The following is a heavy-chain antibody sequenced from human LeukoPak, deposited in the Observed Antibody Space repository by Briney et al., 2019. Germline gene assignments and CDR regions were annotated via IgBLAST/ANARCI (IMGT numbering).Heavy chain of an antibody. D-gene: IGHD1-1*01. V-gene: IGHV1-8*01. J-gene: IGHJ4*02. Sequence: ASVKLSCKTSGYTFTNYDINWVRQASGQGLEWMGWVNPDSGDTGYAQKFQGRLTMTTNTSSRMAYMEMTSLSSDDTAVYYCTRDWTYWGPGTLVTVSS. CDR1: GYTFTNYD. CDR2: VNPDSGDT. CDR3: TRDWTY.